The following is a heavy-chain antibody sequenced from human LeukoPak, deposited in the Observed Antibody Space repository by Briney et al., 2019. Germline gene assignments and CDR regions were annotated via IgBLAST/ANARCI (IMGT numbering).Heavy chain of an antibody. Sequence: GGSLRLSCAASGFTFSSYGMSWVRQAPGKGLEWVSAISGSGGSTYYADSVKGRFTISRDNSKNTLYLQMNSLRAEDTAVYYCAHGTVYQLDYWGQGTLSPSPQ. V-gene: IGHV3-23*01. CDR2: ISGSGGST. CDR3: AHGTVYQLDY. D-gene: IGHD2-2*01. CDR1: GFTFSSYG. J-gene: IGHJ4*02.